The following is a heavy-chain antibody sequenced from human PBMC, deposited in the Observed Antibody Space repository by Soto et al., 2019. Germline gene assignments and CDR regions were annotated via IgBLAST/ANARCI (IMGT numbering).Heavy chain of an antibody. V-gene: IGHV3-30-3*01. CDR1: GFTFSSYA. CDR2: ISYDGSNK. Sequence: QVQLVESGGGVVQPGRSLRLSCAASGFTFSSYAMNWVRQAPGKGLGWVAVISYDGSNKYYADSVKGRFTISRDNSKNTLYLQMNSLRAEDTAVYYCARVHPRYFGMDVWGQGTTVTVSS. CDR3: ARVHPRYFGMDV. J-gene: IGHJ6*02.